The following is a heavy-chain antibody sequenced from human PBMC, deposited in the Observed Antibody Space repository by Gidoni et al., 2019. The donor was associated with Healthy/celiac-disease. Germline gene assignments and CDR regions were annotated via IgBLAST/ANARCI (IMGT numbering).Heavy chain of an antibody. CDR2: ISSSSSTI. J-gene: IGHJ4*02. CDR1: GFTFSSYS. Sequence: EVQLVESGGGLVQPGGSLRLSCAASGFTFSSYSMNWVRQAPGKGLEWVSYISSSSSTIYYADSVKGRFTISRDNAKNSLYLQMNSLRAEDTAVYYCARDWGSKYSSSAPDYWGQGTLVTVSS. V-gene: IGHV3-48*01. D-gene: IGHD6-6*01. CDR3: ARDWGSKYSSSAPDY.